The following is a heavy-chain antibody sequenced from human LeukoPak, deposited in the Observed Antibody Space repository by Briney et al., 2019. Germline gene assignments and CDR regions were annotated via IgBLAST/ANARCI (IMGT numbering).Heavy chain of an antibody. J-gene: IGHJ5*02. CDR2: ISSSSTYI. Sequence: PGGSLRLSCAASGFTFSTYSMNWVRQAPGKGLEWVSSISSSSTYIHSADSVKGRFIISRDDAKNSLYLQMNSLRAEDTAVYYCARESQMVYAIIGTDIPNNWFDPWGQGTLVTVSS. CDR3: ARESQMVYAIIGTDIPNNWFDP. CDR1: GFTFSTYS. D-gene: IGHD2-8*01. V-gene: IGHV3-21*01.